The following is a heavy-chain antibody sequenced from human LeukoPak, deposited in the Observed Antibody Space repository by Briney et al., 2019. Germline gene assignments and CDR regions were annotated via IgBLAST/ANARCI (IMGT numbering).Heavy chain of an antibody. Sequence: GGSLRLSCAASGFTFSSCWMTWVRQAPGKGLEWVANIKEGGTRENYVDSVKGRFTIFRDNAKSLLYLQMDSLRAEDTAVYYCAKRGVGAEFDYWGQGTLVTVSS. J-gene: IGHJ4*02. CDR3: AKRGVGAEFDY. V-gene: IGHV3-7*03. D-gene: IGHD1-26*01. CDR2: IKEGGTRE. CDR1: GFTFSSCW.